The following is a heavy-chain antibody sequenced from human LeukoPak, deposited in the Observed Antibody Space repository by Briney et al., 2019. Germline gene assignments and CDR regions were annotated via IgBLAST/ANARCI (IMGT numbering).Heavy chain of an antibody. CDR2: IYYSGST. D-gene: IGHD3-22*01. V-gene: IGHV4-38-2*01. Sequence: PSETLSLTCAVSGYSISSGYYWGWIRQPPGKGLEWIGSIYYSGSTHYNPSLKSRVTISVDTSKNQFSLKLNSVTAADTAVYYCARNDSSGYFDYWGQGTPVTVSS. CDR1: GYSISSGYY. J-gene: IGHJ4*02. CDR3: ARNDSSGYFDY.